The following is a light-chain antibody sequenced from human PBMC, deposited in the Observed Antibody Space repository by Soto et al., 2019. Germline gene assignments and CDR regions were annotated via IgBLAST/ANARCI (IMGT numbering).Light chain of an antibody. V-gene: IGKV3-20*01. CDR3: QQYGSLPIT. Sequence: ETVLTQSPGTLSLSPGESATLSCRASQSVSSSSLAWYQQKPGQAPRLLIYGASNRATGIPDRFSGSGSGTDFTLTISRLEPEEFAVYYCQQYGSLPITFGQGTRLEIK. CDR1: QSVSSSS. CDR2: GAS. J-gene: IGKJ5*01.